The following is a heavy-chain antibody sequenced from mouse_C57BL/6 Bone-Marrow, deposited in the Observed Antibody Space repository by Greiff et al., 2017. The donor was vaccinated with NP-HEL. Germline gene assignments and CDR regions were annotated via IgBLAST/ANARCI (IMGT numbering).Heavy chain of an antibody. J-gene: IGHJ2*01. CDR3: ARRGSLLRYDY. V-gene: IGHV1-59*01. CDR1: GYTFTSYW. Sequence: VQLQQPGAELVRPGTSVKFSCKASGYTFTSYWMHWVKQRPGQGLKWIAVNDPSDSYTNYNQKFKGKATLTVDTYSSTAYMQLSSLTSGDSAVYYCARRGSLLRYDYWDEGTTLTVSS. CDR2: NDPSDSYT. D-gene: IGHD2-1*01.